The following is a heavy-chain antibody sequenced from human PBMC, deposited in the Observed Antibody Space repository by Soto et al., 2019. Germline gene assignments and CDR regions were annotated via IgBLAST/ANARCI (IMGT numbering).Heavy chain of an antibody. Sequence: GGSLRFSCAASGFTFSNAWMSWVRQAPGKGRAGIDGIKSKSDGGTPDYAAPVKGIFTLSRDDSKNTLYLQMTSLKTEATAVYYCTASNAYYDFWSGPNDYWGQGTLVTVSS. CDR3: TASNAYYDFWSGPNDY. D-gene: IGHD3-3*01. V-gene: IGHV3-15*01. CDR2: IKSKSDGGTP. CDR1: GFTFSNAW. J-gene: IGHJ4*02.